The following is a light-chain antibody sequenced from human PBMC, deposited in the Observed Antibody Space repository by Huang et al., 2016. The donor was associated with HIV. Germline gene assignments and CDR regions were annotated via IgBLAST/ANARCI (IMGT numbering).Light chain of an antibody. J-gene: IGKJ1*01. CDR1: QSVSSN. CDR2: GAA. CDR3: PQYNTWPPWT. V-gene: IGKV3-15*01. Sequence: EIVMTKSPATLSVSPGERATLSCRASQSVSSNLAWYQQKPGQAPRLLLYGAATRATAIPARFIGSGSGTECTLTISSLQSGDFAVYYCPQYNTWPPWTFGQGAKVEIK.